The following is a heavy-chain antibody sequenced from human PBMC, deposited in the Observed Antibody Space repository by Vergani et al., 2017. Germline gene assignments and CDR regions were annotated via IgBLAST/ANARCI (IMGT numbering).Heavy chain of an antibody. D-gene: IGHD2-2*02. J-gene: IGHJ4*02. CDR1: GFTFSSYS. CDR2: ISSSSSYI. Sequence: EVQLLESGGGLVKPGGSLRLSCAASGFTFSSYSMNWVRQAPGKGLEWVSSISSSSSYIYYADSVKGRFTISRDNAKNSLYLQMNSLRAEDTAVYYCARDLTPNIVVVPAAIRDWGQGTLVTVSS. V-gene: IGHV3-21*01. CDR3: ARDLTPNIVVVPAAIRD.